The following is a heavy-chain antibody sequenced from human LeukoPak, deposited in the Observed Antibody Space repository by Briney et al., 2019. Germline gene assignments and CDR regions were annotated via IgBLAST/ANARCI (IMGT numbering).Heavy chain of an antibody. V-gene: IGHV5-51*01. Sequence: GESLKISCKGSGYSFTSYWIGWVRQMPGKGLEWMGIIYPGDSDTRYSPSFQGQVTISADKSISTAYLQWSSLKASDTAMYYCARLAPPPYSSSRTINYYGMDVWGQGTTVTVSS. CDR2: IYPGDSDT. CDR1: GYSFTSYW. D-gene: IGHD6-13*01. CDR3: ARLAPPPYSSSRTINYYGMDV. J-gene: IGHJ6*02.